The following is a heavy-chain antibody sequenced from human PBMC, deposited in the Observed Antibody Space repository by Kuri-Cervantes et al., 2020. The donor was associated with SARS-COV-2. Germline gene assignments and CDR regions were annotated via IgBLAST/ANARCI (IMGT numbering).Heavy chain of an antibody. Sequence: GESLKISCAASGFNFSRTDMHWVRQAPGKGLEWVAVISHDGKNKECIASGKGRFTISRDNSPNTLYLHMKSLRSEDTAMYYCAKDRVGVQDFWGQGTLVTVSS. CDR3: AKDRVGVQDF. J-gene: IGHJ4*02. CDR1: GFNFSRTD. D-gene: IGHD2-21*01. CDR2: ISHDGKNK. V-gene: IGHV3-30*18.